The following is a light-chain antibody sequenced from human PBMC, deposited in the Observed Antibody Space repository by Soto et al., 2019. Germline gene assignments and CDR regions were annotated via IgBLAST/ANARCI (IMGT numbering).Light chain of an antibody. J-gene: IGKJ5*01. CDR3: QQYGSSPRIT. V-gene: IGKV3-20*01. CDR2: GAS. CDR1: QTIGSTY. Sequence: EIVLTQSPVTLSLSPGGTATLSCGASQTIGSTYLAWYQQKLGQAPRLLIYGASSRATGIPDRFSGSGSGTDFTLTISRLEPEDFAVYYCQQYGSSPRITFGQGTRLEIK.